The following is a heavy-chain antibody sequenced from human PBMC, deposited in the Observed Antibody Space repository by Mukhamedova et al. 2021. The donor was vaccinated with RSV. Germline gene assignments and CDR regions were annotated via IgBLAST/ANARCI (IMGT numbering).Heavy chain of an antibody. CDR3: ARESVYAKERMVFDY. Sequence: NWVRQAPGKGLEWVSSISSSSSYIYYADSVKGRFTISRDNAKNSLYLQMNSLRAEDTAVYYCARESVYAKERMVFDYWGQGTLVT. V-gene: IGHV3-21*01. J-gene: IGHJ4*02. CDR2: ISSSSSYI. D-gene: IGHD2-8*01.